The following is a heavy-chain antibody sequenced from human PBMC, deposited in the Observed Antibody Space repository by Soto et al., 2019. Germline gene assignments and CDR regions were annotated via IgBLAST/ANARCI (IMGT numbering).Heavy chain of an antibody. V-gene: IGHV4-59*01. CDR2: IYYSGST. Sequence: SETLSLTCIVSGGSISNYYWSWIRQPPGKGLEWIGYIYYSGSTNYNPSLQSRVTISVDTSKNQFSLKLSSVTAADTAVYYCARRYGKNAFDIWGQGTMVTVSS. J-gene: IGHJ3*02. D-gene: IGHD5-18*01. CDR3: ARRYGKNAFDI. CDR1: GGSISNYY.